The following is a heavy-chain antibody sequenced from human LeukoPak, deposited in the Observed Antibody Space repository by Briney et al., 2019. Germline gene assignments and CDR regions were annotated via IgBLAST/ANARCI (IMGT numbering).Heavy chain of an antibody. CDR3: TTDSVFGVVKHALDI. Sequence: PGGSLRLSCAASGFSFSNAWMSWVRQAPGKGLEWVGRIKSKTDGGTTDYAAPVKGRFTISRDDSKDTVYLQMNSLKTEDTAVYYCTTDSVFGVVKHALDIWGQGTMVTVSS. CDR1: GFSFSNAW. CDR2: IKSKTDGGTT. J-gene: IGHJ3*02. V-gene: IGHV3-15*01. D-gene: IGHD3-3*01.